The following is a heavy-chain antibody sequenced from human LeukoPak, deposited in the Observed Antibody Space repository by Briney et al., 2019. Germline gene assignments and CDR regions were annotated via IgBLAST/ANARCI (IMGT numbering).Heavy chain of an antibody. CDR3: ATDSIAARRFNRYYYYMDV. CDR2: ISWDGGST. V-gene: IGHV3-43D*03. CDR1: GFTFDDYA. Sequence: PGGSLRLSCAASGFTFDDYAMHWVRQAPGKGLEWVSLISWDGGSTYYADSVKGRFTISRDNSKNSLYLQMNSLRAEDTALYYCATDSIAARRFNRYYYYMDVWGKGTTVTVSS. D-gene: IGHD6-6*01. J-gene: IGHJ6*03.